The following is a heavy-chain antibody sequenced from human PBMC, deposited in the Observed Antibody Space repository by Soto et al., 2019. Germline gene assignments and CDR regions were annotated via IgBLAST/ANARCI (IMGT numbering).Heavy chain of an antibody. CDR3: ARRALGSGYKGGFDP. D-gene: IGHD5-12*01. CDR2: IYYSGST. Sequence: PSETLSLTCAVYGGSFSGYYWSWIRQPPGKGLEWIGSIYYSGSTYYNPSLKSRVTISVDTSKNQFSLKLSSVTAADTAVYYCARRALGSGYKGGFDPWGQGTLVTVSS. J-gene: IGHJ5*02. V-gene: IGHV4-34*01. CDR1: GGSFSGYY.